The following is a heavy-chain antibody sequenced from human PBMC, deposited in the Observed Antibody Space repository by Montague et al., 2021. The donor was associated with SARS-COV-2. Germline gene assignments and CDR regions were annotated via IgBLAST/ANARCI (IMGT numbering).Heavy chain of an antibody. V-gene: IGHV4-4*02. CDR2: IYHGGST. J-gene: IGHJ4*02. Sequence: SETLSLTCAVSGDSISSSNWWSWVRQPPGKGLEWIGEIYHGGSTXXNPSLKSRVTMSIDESRNQSSLSLSSLTAADTAVYYCARLDGLGYWGQGTLVAVSS. D-gene: IGHD3/OR15-3a*01. CDR1: GDSISSSNW. CDR3: ARLDGLGY.